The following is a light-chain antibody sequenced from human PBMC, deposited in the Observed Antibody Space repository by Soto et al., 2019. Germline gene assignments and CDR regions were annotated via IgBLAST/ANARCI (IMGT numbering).Light chain of an antibody. CDR3: QQYSDWPT. Sequence: EIVMTPSPATLSVSPGERATLSCRASQSVSSNLAWYQQKAGQAPRLLIYTASTRAAEIPARFSGSGSGTEFTLTISSLQSEDFAVYYCQQYSDWPTFGQGTKVDIK. J-gene: IGKJ1*01. V-gene: IGKV3-15*01. CDR1: QSVSSN. CDR2: TAS.